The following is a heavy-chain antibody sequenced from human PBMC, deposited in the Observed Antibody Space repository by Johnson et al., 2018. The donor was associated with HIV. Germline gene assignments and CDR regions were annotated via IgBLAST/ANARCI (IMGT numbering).Heavy chain of an antibody. CDR3: AKGLDSSCYVGAFDI. J-gene: IGHJ3*02. Sequence: VQLVESGGGVVRPGGSLRLSCAASGFTFDDYAMHWVRQAPGKGLEWVSLISWDGGSTYYADSVKGRFTISRDNSKNSLYLQMNSLRAEDTALYYCAKGLDSSCYVGAFDIWGQGTMVTVSS. V-gene: IGHV3-43D*03. CDR1: GFTFDDYA. D-gene: IGHD3-22*01. CDR2: ISWDGGST.